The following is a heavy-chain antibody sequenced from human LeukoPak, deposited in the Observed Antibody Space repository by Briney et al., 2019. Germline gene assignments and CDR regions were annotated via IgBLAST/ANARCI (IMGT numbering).Heavy chain of an antibody. CDR3: ATNLVGAGEYFQQ. V-gene: IGHV3-11*01. D-gene: IGHD2-2*01. CDR2: ISSGGDIM. CDR1: GLRFSDYY. J-gene: IGHJ1*01. Sequence: GGSLRLSCAASGLRFSDYYVSWIRQAPGKGLQWVSYISSGGDIMHYADSVKGRFTSSRDNAKNSGYLEMNSLGAEDTAVYYCATNLVGAGEYFQQWGQGTLVTVSS.